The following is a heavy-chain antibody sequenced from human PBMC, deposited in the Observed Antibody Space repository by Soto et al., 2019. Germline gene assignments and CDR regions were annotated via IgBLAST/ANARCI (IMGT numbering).Heavy chain of an antibody. CDR3: ARESIAVAGPWGYYYYYGMDV. J-gene: IGHJ6*02. Sequence: ASVKVSCKASGYTFTGYYMHWVRQAPGQGLEWMGWINPNSGGTNYAQKFQGRVTMTRDTSISTAYMELSRLRSDDTAVYYCARESIAVAGPWGYYYYYGMDVWGQGTTVTVSS. D-gene: IGHD6-19*01. CDR2: INPNSGGT. CDR1: GYTFTGYY. V-gene: IGHV1-2*02.